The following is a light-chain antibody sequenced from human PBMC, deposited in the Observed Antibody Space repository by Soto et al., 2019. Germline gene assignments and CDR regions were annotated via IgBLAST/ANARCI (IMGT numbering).Light chain of an antibody. J-gene: IGKJ1*01. CDR2: DAS. V-gene: IGKV1-5*01. Sequence: DIQMTQSPSTLSASVGDRVTITCRASQSISTWLAWYQQKPGKAPKLLIYDASSLRSGVPSRFSGSGSGTEFTLTISSLQPDDFATYYCQQYGIYSLTWTFGQGTKVEIK. CDR3: QQYGIYSLTWT. CDR1: QSISTW.